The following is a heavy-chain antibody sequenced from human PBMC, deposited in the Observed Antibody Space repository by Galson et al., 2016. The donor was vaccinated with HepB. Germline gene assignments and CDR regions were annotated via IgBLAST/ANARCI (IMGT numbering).Heavy chain of an antibody. D-gene: IGHD1-26*01. J-gene: IGHJ4*02. CDR3: ATPRDSSGSYFPPRD. CDR2: IYSGGST. CDR1: GFTVSSNY. V-gene: IGHV3-53*05. Sequence: SLRLSCAASGFTVSSNYMSWVRQAPGKGLEWVSVIYSGGSTYYADSVKGRFTISRDNSNNTLYLQMNSLRPGDTAVYFCATPRDSSGSYFPPRDWGQGTLVTVSS.